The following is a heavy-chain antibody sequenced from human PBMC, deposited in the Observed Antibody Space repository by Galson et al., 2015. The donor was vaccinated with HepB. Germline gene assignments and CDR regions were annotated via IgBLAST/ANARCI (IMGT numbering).Heavy chain of an antibody. V-gene: IGHV3-30*04. CDR3: ARDIAEGGFDY. D-gene: IGHD2-21*01. CDR1: GFTFSSYS. J-gene: IGHJ4*02. Sequence: SLRLSCAASGFTFSSYSMHWVRQAPGKGLEWVAVISFDGSNKYFANSVKGRFTISRDNSKNTLYLQMNSLRIDDTALYYCARDIAEGGFDYWGQGTLVTVSS. CDR2: ISFDGSNK.